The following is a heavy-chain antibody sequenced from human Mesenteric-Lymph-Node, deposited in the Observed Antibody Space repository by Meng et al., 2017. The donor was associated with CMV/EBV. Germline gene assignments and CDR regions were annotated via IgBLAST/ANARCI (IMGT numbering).Heavy chain of an antibody. V-gene: IGHV3-53*01. CDR3: ARYYGGNFDY. Sequence: GESLKISCAASGFTVSSNYMSWVRQAPGKGLEWVSVIYSGGSTYYADSVKGRFTISRDNSKNTLYLQMNSLRAEDTAVYYCARYYGGNFDYWGQGTLVTVSS. J-gene: IGHJ4*02. CDR1: GFTVSSNY. CDR2: IYSGGST. D-gene: IGHD4-23*01.